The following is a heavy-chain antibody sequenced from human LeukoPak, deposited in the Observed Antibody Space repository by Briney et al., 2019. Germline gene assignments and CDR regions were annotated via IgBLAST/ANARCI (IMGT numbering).Heavy chain of an antibody. Sequence: PGGSLRLSCAASGFTFINAWMSWVRQAPGKGLEWVGRIKGKIDGGTRDHAAPVKGRFTISRDDSKNTLYLQMNSLRAEDTAVYYCAKDLFAGIAVAETIDYWGQGTLVTVSS. CDR2: IKGKIDGGTR. V-gene: IGHV3-15*01. CDR1: GFTFINAW. J-gene: IGHJ4*02. D-gene: IGHD6-19*01. CDR3: AKDLFAGIAVAETIDY.